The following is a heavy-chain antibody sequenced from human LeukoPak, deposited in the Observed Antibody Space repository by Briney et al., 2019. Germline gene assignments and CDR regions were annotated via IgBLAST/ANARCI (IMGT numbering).Heavy chain of an antibody. CDR3: ARGSITMVRGVIIRGHFDY. V-gene: IGHV4-34*01. Sequence: SETLSLTCAVYGGSFSGYYWSWIRQPPGKGLGWIGEINHSGSTNYNPSPKSRVTISVDTSNNQFSLKLSSVTAADTAVYYCARGSITMVRGVIIRGHFDYWGQGTLVTVSS. J-gene: IGHJ4*02. CDR1: GGSFSGYY. D-gene: IGHD3-10*01. CDR2: INHSGST.